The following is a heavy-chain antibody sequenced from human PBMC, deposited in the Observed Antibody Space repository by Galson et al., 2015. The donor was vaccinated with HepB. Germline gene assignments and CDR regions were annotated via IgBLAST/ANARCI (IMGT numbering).Heavy chain of an antibody. CDR1: GYTFTSYG. V-gene: IGHV1-18*04. Sequence: SVKVSCKASGYTFTSYGISWVRQAPGQGLEWMGWISAYNGNTNYAQKLQGRVTMTTDTSTSTAYMELRSLRSDDTAVYYCARDLPITMLNARFDYWGQGTLVTVSS. D-gene: IGHD3-10*01. CDR3: ARDLPITMLNARFDY. CDR2: ISAYNGNT. J-gene: IGHJ4*02.